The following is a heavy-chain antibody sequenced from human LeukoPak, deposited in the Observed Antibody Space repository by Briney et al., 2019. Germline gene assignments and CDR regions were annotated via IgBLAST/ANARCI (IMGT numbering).Heavy chain of an antibody. D-gene: IGHD2-15*01. J-gene: IGHJ5*02. V-gene: IGHV4-39*07. CDR1: GGSISSSSYY. Sequence: SETLSLTCTVSGGSISSSSYYWGWIRQPPGKGLEWIGSIYYSGSTYYNPSLKSRVTISVDTSKNQFSLKLSSVTAADTAVYYCARGRVVVVAATPLAWFDPWGQGTLVTVSS. CDR3: ARGRVVVVAATPLAWFDP. CDR2: IYYSGST.